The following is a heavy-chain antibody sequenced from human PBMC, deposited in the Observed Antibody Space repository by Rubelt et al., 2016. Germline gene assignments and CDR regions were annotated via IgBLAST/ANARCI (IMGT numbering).Heavy chain of an antibody. Sequence: INAGNGNTKYSQKFQGRVTITRDTSASTAYMELSSLRSEDAAVYYCARGDYGDYVYWGQGTLVTVSS. V-gene: IGHV1-3*01. J-gene: IGHJ4*02. CDR2: INAGNGNT. D-gene: IGHD4-17*01. CDR3: ARGDYGDYVY.